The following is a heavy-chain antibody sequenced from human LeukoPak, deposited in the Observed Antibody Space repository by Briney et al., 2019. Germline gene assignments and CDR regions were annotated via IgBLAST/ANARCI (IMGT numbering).Heavy chain of an antibody. CDR1: GFSFDDYG. V-gene: IGHV3-20*04. D-gene: IGHD6-13*01. J-gene: IGHJ4*02. CDR3: ARIGAGSSRDY. CDR2: INWNGDST. Sequence: GGSLRLSCAASGFSFDDYGLTWVRQAPAKGLEWVSGINWNGDSTDYADSVKGRFTISRDNAKNSLYLQMNSLRAEDTAVYYCARIGAGSSRDYWGQGTLVTVSS.